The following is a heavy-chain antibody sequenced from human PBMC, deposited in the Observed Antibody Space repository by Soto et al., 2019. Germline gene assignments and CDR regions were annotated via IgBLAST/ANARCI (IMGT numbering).Heavy chain of an antibody. Sequence: PSETLSLTCTVSGGSISSCDYYWSWIRQPPGKGLEWIGYIYYSGSTYYNPSLKSRVTISVDTSKNQFSLKLSSVTAADTAVYYCARAGTTGSYYYEGMDVWGEGPTVTVSS. CDR3: ARAGTTGSYYYEGMDV. J-gene: IGHJ6*04. D-gene: IGHD1-26*01. V-gene: IGHV4-30-4*01. CDR2: IYYSGST. CDR1: GGSISSCDYY.